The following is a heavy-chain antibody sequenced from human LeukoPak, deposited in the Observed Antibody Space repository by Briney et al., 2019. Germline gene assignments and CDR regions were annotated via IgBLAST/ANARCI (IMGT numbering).Heavy chain of an antibody. Sequence: SGGSLRLSCAASGFTFSSYWMHWARQAPRKGLVWVSRINGDGRNINYADSVRGRFTISRDNAKNTLYLQMNTLRVEDTAVYYCTRDLMDYDVSTGLHHYYMDVWGQGTTVTVSS. J-gene: IGHJ6*02. D-gene: IGHD3-9*01. CDR1: GFTFSSYW. CDR3: TRDLMDYDVSTGLHHYYMDV. V-gene: IGHV3-74*01. CDR2: INGDGRNI.